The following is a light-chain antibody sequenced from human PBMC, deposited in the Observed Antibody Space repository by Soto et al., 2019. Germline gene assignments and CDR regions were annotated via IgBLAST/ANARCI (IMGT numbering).Light chain of an antibody. V-gene: IGKV1-6*01. Sequence: AIQMTQSPSSLSASVGDIVTITCRASQGIRNDLGWYQQKPGKAPKLLIYAASTLQSGVPSRFSGSGSGTDFTLTISCLQSEDFATYYCQQYYSYPFTFGQGTRLEIK. CDR3: QQYYSYPFT. CDR2: AAS. J-gene: IGKJ5*01. CDR1: QGIRND.